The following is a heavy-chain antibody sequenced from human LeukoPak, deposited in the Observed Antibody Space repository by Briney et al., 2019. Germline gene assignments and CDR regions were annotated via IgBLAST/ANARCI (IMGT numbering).Heavy chain of an antibody. V-gene: IGHV3-23*01. J-gene: IGHJ3*02. CDR1: GFTFSSYA. Sequence: HAGGSLRLSCAASGFTFSSYAMSWVRQAPGKGLEWVSAISGSGGSTYYADSVKGRFTISRDNSKNTLYLQMNSLRAEDTAVYYCAREWDYYGSGSYFGAFDIWGQGTMVTVSS. CDR2: ISGSGGST. CDR3: AREWDYYGSGSYFGAFDI. D-gene: IGHD3-10*01.